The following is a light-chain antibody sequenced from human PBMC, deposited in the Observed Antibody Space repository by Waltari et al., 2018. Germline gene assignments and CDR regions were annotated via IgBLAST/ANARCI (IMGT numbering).Light chain of an antibody. J-gene: IGLJ3*02. Sequence: QYALTQPASVSGSPGQSITLSCTGTSSDIGDYNFVSWYQQFPGKAPKLMIYEVSNRPLGVSNRFSGSKSGNTASLTISGLQAEDEADYYCTSYTRSNTWVFGGGTKVTVL. V-gene: IGLV2-14*01. CDR2: EVS. CDR3: TSYTRSNTWV. CDR1: SSDIGDYNF.